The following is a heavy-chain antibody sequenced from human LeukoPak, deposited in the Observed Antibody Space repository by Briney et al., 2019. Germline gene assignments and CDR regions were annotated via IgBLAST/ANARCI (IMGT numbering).Heavy chain of an antibody. Sequence: PGGSLRLSCAASGFTFSSYAMSWVRQAPGKGLEWVSAISGSGGNTYYADSVKGRFTISRDNSKNTLYLQMSSLRVEDTAVYYCAKEGDYYDSSGCYDYWGQGTLVTVSS. D-gene: IGHD3-22*01. CDR2: ISGSGGNT. CDR3: AKEGDYYDSSGCYDY. CDR1: GFTFSSYA. J-gene: IGHJ4*02. V-gene: IGHV3-23*01.